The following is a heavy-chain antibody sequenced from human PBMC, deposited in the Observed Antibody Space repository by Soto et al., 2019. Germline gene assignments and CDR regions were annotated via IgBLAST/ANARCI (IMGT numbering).Heavy chain of an antibody. V-gene: IGHV3-9*01. J-gene: IGHJ4*02. Sequence: EVQLVESGGGLVQPGRSLRLSCAASGFTFDDYAMHWVRQAPGKGLEWVSGISWNSGSIGYADSVKGRFTISRDNAKNSLYLQMNSLIAEDTALYYCAKGHPTVTTTFFDYWGQGTLVTVSS. CDR1: GFTFDDYA. CDR3: AKGHPTVTTTFFDY. D-gene: IGHD4-17*01. CDR2: ISWNSGSI.